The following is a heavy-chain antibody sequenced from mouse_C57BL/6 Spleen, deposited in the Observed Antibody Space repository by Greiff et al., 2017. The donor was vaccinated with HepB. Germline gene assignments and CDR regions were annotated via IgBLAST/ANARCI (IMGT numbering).Heavy chain of an antibody. Sequence: QVQLQQPGAELVKPGASVKMSCKASGYTFTSYWITWVKQRPGQGLEWIGDIYPGSGSTNYNQKFKSKATLTVDTSSSTAYMQRSSLTSEDSAVYYSAREFVAAVVDYWGQGTTLTVSA. CDR3: AREFVAAVVDY. V-gene: IGHV1-55*01. CDR1: GYTFTSYW. D-gene: IGHD1-1*01. J-gene: IGHJ2*01. CDR2: IYPGSGST.